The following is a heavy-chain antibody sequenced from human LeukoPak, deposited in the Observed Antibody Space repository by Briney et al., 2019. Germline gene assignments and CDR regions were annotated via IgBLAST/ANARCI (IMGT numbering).Heavy chain of an antibody. CDR1: GFTFSTFA. CDR3: AKEGIEVAGRPYYFDH. J-gene: IGHJ4*02. V-gene: IGHV3-30*18. Sequence: GRSLRLSCAASGFTFSTFAMHWVRQAPGKGLECVAVISYDGSNTYYADSVRGRFTISRDNSKNTLDLQMNSLRADDTAVYYCAKEGIEVAGRPYYFDHWGQGTLVTVSS. CDR2: ISYDGSNT. D-gene: IGHD6-19*01.